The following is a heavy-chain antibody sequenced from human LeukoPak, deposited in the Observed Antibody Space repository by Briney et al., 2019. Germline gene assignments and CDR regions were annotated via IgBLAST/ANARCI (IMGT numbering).Heavy chain of an antibody. CDR3: ARGISGSGSYGHFDY. J-gene: IGHJ4*02. CDR1: GGSFSGYY. Sequence: PSETLSLTCAVYGGSFSGYYWSWIRQPPGKGLEWIGEINHSGSTNYNPSLKSRVTISVDTSKNQFSLKLSSVTAADTAIYYCARGISGSGSYGHFDYWGQGILVTVSS. D-gene: IGHD1-26*01. CDR2: INHSGST. V-gene: IGHV4-34*01.